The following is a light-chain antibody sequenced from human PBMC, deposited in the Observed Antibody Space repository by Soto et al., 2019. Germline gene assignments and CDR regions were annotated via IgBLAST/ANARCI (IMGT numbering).Light chain of an antibody. Sequence: QSPGTLSLSPGERATLSCRASQSVSSSYLAWYQQKPGQAPRLLIYGASSRATGIPDRFSGSGSGTDFTLTISRLEPEDFAVYYCQQYGSSPWTFGQGTKVEIK. CDR2: GAS. CDR3: QQYGSSPWT. V-gene: IGKV3-20*01. CDR1: QSVSSSY. J-gene: IGKJ1*01.